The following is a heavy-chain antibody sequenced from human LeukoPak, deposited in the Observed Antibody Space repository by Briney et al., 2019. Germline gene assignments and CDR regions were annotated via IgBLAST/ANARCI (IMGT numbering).Heavy chain of an antibody. J-gene: IGHJ5*02. CDR1: GGSISSYY. V-gene: IGHV4-4*07. CDR3: ARAPSRAPNVWFDP. Sequence: SETLSLTCTVSGGSISSYYWSWIRQPAGKGLEWIGRIYTSGSTNYNPSLKSRVTMSVDTSKNQFSLKLSSVTAADTAVYYCARAPSRAPNVWFDPWGQGTLVTVSS. CDR2: IYTSGST.